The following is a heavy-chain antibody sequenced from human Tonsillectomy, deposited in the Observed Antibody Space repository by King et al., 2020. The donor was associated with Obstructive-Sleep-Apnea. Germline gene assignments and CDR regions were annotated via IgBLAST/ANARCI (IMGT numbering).Heavy chain of an antibody. J-gene: IGHJ5*02. D-gene: IGHD3-10*01. CDR2: VVAIGITT. V-gene: IGHV3-23*04. CDR3: ARMFRQFGESWGFDP. Sequence: VQLVESGGGLVQPGGSLRLSGTASGFFFSDYAMSWVRQAPGKGLEWVSAVVAIGITTNYADSGKGRFTISRDNTKNTLYLQMNSLRAEDTAIFYCARMFRQFGESWGFDPWGQGTLVTVSS. CDR1: GFFFSDYA.